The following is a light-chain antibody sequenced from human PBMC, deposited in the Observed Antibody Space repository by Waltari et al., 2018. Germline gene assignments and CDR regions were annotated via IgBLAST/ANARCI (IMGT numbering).Light chain of an antibody. CDR3: LAWDSSTAWV. Sequence: SYELTQPPSVSVSPGQTASITCSGDPLGDQYASWYQQKPGQSPVLVIYQDTKRPSGIPERFSGSNSGNTATLTISGTQGMDEADYYCLAWDSSTAWVFGGGTKLTVL. CDR1: PLGDQY. CDR2: QDT. J-gene: IGLJ3*02. V-gene: IGLV3-1*01.